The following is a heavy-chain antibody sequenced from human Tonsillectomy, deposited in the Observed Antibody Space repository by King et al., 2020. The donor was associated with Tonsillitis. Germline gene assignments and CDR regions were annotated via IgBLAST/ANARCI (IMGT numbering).Heavy chain of an antibody. CDR2: ISGSGDTT. CDR1: GFTFSSYS. CDR3: AKSLSGWLDAFAI. V-gene: IGHV3-23*04. Sequence: QLVESGGGLVQPGGSLRLSCAASGFTFSSYSMSWVRQAPGKGLEWVSAISGSGDTTYFTDSVKGRFTISRDNSKNTLSLQMNNLRAEDTAVYFCAKSLSGWLDAFAIWGQGTMVTVSS. J-gene: IGHJ3*02. D-gene: IGHD1-26*01.